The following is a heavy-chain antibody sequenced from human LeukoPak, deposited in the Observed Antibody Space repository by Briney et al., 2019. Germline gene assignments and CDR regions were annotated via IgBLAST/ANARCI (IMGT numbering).Heavy chain of an antibody. J-gene: IGHJ4*02. CDR3: AKRSTVTTFSYLDY. CDR2: ISGGSGFV. CDR1: GFTFSDSY. Sequence: PGGSLRLSCAASGFTFSDSYMTWIRQAPGKGLECVAYISGGSGFVSHADSVKGRFTISRDNAKNSLYLQMNSLRLDDTAVYYCAKRSTVTTFSYLDYWGQGILVTVSS. D-gene: IGHD4-17*01. V-gene: IGHV3-11*01.